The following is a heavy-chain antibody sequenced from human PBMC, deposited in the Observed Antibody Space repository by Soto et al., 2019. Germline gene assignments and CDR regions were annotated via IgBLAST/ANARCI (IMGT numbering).Heavy chain of an antibody. Sequence: SETLSLTCTVSGGSVSSGSYYWSWIRQPPGKGLEWIGYIYYSGSTNYNPSLKSRVTISVDTSKNQVSLKLSSVTAADTAVYYCARDRDLVERGSWFDPWGQGTLVTVSS. V-gene: IGHV4-61*01. J-gene: IGHJ5*02. CDR3: ARDRDLVERGSWFDP. CDR2: IYYSGST. D-gene: IGHD3-16*01. CDR1: GGSVSSGSYY.